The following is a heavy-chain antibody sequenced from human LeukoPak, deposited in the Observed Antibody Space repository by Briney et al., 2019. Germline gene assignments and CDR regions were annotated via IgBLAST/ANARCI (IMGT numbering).Heavy chain of an antibody. J-gene: IGHJ4*02. CDR3: ARGVVVAATFDY. Sequence: GGSLRLSCAASGFTFSSYAMHWVRQAPGKGLEWVAVISYDGSNKYYADSVKGRFTISRDNSKNTLYLQMNGLRAEDTAVYYCARGVVVAATFDYWGQGTLVTVSS. CDR2: ISYDGSNK. CDR1: GFTFSSYA. D-gene: IGHD2-15*01. V-gene: IGHV3-30-3*01.